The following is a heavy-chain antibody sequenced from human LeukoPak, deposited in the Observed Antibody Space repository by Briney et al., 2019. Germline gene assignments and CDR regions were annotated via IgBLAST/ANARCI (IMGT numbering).Heavy chain of an antibody. CDR1: GDSVSSNSAA. D-gene: IGHD3-10*01. CDR2: TYYRSKWYN. CDR3: ARDRVTYYYGSGSYSRWFDP. V-gene: IGHV6-1*01. J-gene: IGHJ5*02. Sequence: SQTPSLTCAISGDSVSSNSAAWNWIRQSPSRGLEWLGRTYYRSKWYNDYAVSVKSRITINPDTSKNQFSLQLNSVTPEDTAVYYCARDRVTYYYGSGSYSRWFDPWGQGTLVTVSS.